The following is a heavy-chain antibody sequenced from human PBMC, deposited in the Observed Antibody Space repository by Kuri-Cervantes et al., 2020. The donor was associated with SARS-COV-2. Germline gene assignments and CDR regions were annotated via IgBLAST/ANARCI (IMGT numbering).Heavy chain of an antibody. CDR2: INPNSGGT. D-gene: IGHD5-24*01. V-gene: IGHV1-2*04. J-gene: IGHJ3*02. Sequence: ASVKVSCKASGYTFTGYYMHWVRQAPGQGLEWMGWINPNSGGTNYAQKFQGWVTMTRDTSISTVYMELSRLRSEDTAMYYCARSGPGAISREDGAFDIWGQGTMVTVSS. CDR3: ARSGPGAISREDGAFDI. CDR1: GYTFTGYY.